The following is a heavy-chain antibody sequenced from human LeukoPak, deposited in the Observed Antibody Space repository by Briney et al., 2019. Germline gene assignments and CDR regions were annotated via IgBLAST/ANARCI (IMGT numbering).Heavy chain of an antibody. CDR2: ISAYNGNS. CDR1: GYTFTSYG. Sequence: ASVKVSCKASGYTFTSYGISWVRQAPGQGLEWMGWISAYNGNSNYAQKLQGRVTMTTDTSMSTAYMELRSLRSDDTAVYYCARDAFWRGGSYYLYYFDYWGQGTLVTVSS. J-gene: IGHJ4*02. CDR3: ARDAFWRGGSYYLYYFDY. V-gene: IGHV1-18*01. D-gene: IGHD1-26*01.